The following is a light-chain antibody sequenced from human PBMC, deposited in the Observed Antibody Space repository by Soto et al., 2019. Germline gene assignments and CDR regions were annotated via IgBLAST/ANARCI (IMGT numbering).Light chain of an antibody. CDR2: SNT. J-gene: IGLJ2*01. Sequence: QSVLTQPPSASGTPGQTIAISCSGGSSNIGSHTVNWYQQLPGTAPRLLIYSNTQRPSGVPDRFSGPKSGTSASLAISGLQSEYEGDYYCAAWDDSLTGVVFGGGTKLTVL. CDR1: SSNIGSHT. CDR3: AAWDDSLTGVV. V-gene: IGLV1-44*01.